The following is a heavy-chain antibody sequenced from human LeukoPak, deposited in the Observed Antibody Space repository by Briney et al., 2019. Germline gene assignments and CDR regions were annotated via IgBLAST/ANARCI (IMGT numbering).Heavy chain of an antibody. D-gene: IGHD4-17*01. CDR1: GFTFSDYY. Sequence: PWGSLRLSCAASGFTFSDYYMSWIRQAPGKGLEWVSYISSSGSTIYYADSVKGRFTISRDNAKNSLYLQMNSLRAEDTAVYYCARLVSHDDYGHYDYYYYYYMDVWGKGTTVTISS. CDR3: ARLVSHDDYGHYDYYYYYYMDV. V-gene: IGHV3-11*01. CDR2: ISSSGSTI. J-gene: IGHJ6*03.